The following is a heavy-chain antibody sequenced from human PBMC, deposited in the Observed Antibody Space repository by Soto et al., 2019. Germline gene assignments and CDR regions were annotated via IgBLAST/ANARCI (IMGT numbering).Heavy chain of an antibody. CDR3: ARDSIGGYCSGGSCRKDAFDI. CDR2: IYYSGST. Sequence: QVQLQESGPGLVKPSETLSLTCTVSGGSISSYYWSWIRQPPGKGLEWIGYIYYSGSTNYNPSVKSRVTISVDTSKNQFSLKLSSVTAADTAVYYCARDSIGGYCSGGSCRKDAFDIWGQGTMVTVSS. CDR1: GGSISSYY. J-gene: IGHJ3*02. V-gene: IGHV4-59*01. D-gene: IGHD2-15*01.